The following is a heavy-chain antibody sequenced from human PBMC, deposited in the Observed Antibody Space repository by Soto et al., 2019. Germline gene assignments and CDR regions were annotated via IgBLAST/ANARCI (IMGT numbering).Heavy chain of an antibody. CDR1: GYTFTSYG. J-gene: IGHJ4*02. V-gene: IGHV1-18*01. Sequence: QVQLVQSGAEVKKPGASVKVSCKASGYTFTSYGISWVRQAPGQGLEWMGWISAYNGYTNYAQNLQGRVTMTTDTSTSTAYMELRSLRSDDTAVYYCARGTGYCSGGSCLTGYFDYWGQGTLVTVSS. CDR2: ISAYNGYT. D-gene: IGHD2-15*01. CDR3: ARGTGYCSGGSCLTGYFDY.